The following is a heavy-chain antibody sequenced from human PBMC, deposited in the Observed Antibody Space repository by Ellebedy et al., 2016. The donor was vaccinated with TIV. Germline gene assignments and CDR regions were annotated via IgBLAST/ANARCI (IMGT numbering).Heavy chain of an antibody. J-gene: IGHJ3*02. CDR3: ARGTITLPRSAFDI. CDR1: GFSFSNYW. D-gene: IGHD1-26*01. Sequence: PGGSLRLSCAASGFSFSNYWMHRVRQVPGMGLVWVSRVKSDGSTTDYADSVKGRFTISRDNAKNMVYLQMNSLRAEDTAVYYCARGTITLPRSAFDIWGQGTMVTVSS. V-gene: IGHV3-74*01. CDR2: VKSDGSTT.